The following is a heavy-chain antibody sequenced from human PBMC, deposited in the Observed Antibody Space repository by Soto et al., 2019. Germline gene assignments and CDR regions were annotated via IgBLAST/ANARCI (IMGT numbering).Heavy chain of an antibody. CDR3: ATDSRVVITTYDAFDI. CDR1: GGTFSSYA. V-gene: IGHV1-69*06. D-gene: IGHD3-22*01. J-gene: IGHJ3*02. Sequence: QVQLVQSGAEVKKPGSSVKVSCKASGGTFSSYAISWVRQAPGQGLEWMGGIIPIFGTANYAQKFQVRVTITADKPTSTAYMELSSLRSEDTAVYYCATDSRVVITTYDAFDIWGQGTMVTVSS. CDR2: IIPIFGTA.